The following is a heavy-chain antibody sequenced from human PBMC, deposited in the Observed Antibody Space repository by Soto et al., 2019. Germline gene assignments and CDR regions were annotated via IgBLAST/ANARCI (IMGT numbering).Heavy chain of an antibody. CDR2: IYYSGGT. Sequence: PSETLSLTCTVSGGSISSYYWSWIRQPPGKGLKWIGYIYYSGGTNYNPSLKSRVTISVDTSKNQFSLKLSSVTAADTAVYYCARGDPLLWFGEKVYYGMDVWGQGTTVTVSS. CDR3: ARGDPLLWFGEKVYYGMDV. D-gene: IGHD3-10*01. V-gene: IGHV4-59*01. CDR1: GGSISSYY. J-gene: IGHJ6*02.